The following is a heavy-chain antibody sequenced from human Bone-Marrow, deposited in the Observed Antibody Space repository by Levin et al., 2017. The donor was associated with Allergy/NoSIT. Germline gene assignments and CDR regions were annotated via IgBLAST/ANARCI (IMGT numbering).Heavy chain of an antibody. Sequence: GESLKISCAASGFTFSSYEMNWVRQAPGKGLEWVSYISSSGSTIYYADSVKGRFTISRDNAKNSLYLQMNSLRAEDTAVYYCARDRSCSSTSCYTTFFYYYYYGMDVWGQGTTVTVSS. J-gene: IGHJ6*02. CDR2: ISSSGSTI. D-gene: IGHD2-2*02. CDR3: ARDRSCSSTSCYTTFFYYYYYGMDV. CDR1: GFTFSSYE. V-gene: IGHV3-48*03.